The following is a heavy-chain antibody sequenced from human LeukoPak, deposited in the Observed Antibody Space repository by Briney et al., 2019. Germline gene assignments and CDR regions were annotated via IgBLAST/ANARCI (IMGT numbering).Heavy chain of an antibody. CDR3: ARDGSYFSGGYYTNGVCYTPDY. D-gene: IGHD2-8*01. Sequence: GGSLRLSCAASGFTFSSYSMNWVRQAPGKGLEWVSSISSSSSYIYYADSVKGRFTISRDNAKNSLYLQMNSLRAEDTAVYYCARDGSYFSGGYYTNGVCYTPDYWGQGTLVTVSS. CDR1: GFTFSSYS. V-gene: IGHV3-21*01. CDR2: ISSSSSYI. J-gene: IGHJ4*02.